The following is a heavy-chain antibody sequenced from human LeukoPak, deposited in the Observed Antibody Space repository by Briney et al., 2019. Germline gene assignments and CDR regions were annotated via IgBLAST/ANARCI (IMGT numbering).Heavy chain of an antibody. CDR1: GFTVSSNY. Sequence: GGSLRLSCAASGFTVSSNYMSWVRQAPGRGLEWVSVIYSGGSTYYADSVKGRFTISRDNSKNTLYLQMNSLRAEDTAVYYCARDGIVVVPAAKVLGIWGQGTMVTVSS. CDR3: ARDGIVVVPAAKVLGI. D-gene: IGHD2-2*01. V-gene: IGHV3-66*01. J-gene: IGHJ3*02. CDR2: IYSGGST.